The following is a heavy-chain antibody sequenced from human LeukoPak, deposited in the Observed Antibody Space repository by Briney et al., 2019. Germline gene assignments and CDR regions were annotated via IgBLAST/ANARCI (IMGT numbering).Heavy chain of an antibody. V-gene: IGHV3-66*01. CDR1: GFTVSSNY. J-gene: IGHJ5*02. CDR2: IYGGGTT. D-gene: IGHD6-6*01. CDR3: ARGVIASRQYWLDP. Sequence: GGSLRLSCAVSGFTVSSNYMSWVRQAPGEGLEWVSVIYGGGTTYYADSVKGRFTVSRDNSKNTLFLQMNSLRVDDTAVYYCARGVIASRQYWLDPWGQGTLVTVSS.